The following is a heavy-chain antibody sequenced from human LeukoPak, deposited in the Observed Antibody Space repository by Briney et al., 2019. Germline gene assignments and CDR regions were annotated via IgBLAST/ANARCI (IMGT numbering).Heavy chain of an antibody. V-gene: IGHV3-66*01. Sequence: GGSLRLFCAASGFTFSTYAMSWVRQAPGEGLEWGSVIYSGGSTYYADSVKGRFTITRDNTKNTLYLQMSSLRAEDTAVYYCARAILLYAFDIWGQGTMVTVSS. CDR3: ARAILLYAFDI. D-gene: IGHD3-10*01. CDR2: IYSGGST. CDR1: GFTFSTYA. J-gene: IGHJ3*02.